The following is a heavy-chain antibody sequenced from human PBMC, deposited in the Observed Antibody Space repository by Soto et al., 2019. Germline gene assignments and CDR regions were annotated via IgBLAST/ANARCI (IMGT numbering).Heavy chain of an antibody. CDR2: ISYSGTT. V-gene: IGHV4-59*01. J-gene: IGHJ5*02. CDR1: GDSISSFY. D-gene: IGHD2-2*01. Sequence: PSETLSLTCTVSGDSISSFYWSWIRQPPGKGLEWIGFISYSGTTNYNPSLKSRVTISVDTSKNQFSLKLNSVTTADTAVYYCAKGDRSCYDPWGQGTLVTVSS. CDR3: AKGDRSCYDP.